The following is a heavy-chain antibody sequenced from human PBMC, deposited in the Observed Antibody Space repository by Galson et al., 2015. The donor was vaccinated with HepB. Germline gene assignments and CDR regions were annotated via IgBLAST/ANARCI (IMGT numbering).Heavy chain of an antibody. V-gene: IGHV3-15*07. J-gene: IGHJ4*02. CDR1: GFTFSNAW. CDR3: TTSYADIVATIDY. CDR2: IKSKTDGGTT. D-gene: IGHD5-12*01. Sequence: SLRLSCAASGFTFSNAWMNWVRQAPGKGLEWVGRIKSKTDGGTTDYAAPVKGRFTISRDDSKNTLYLQMNSLKTEDTAVYYCTTSYADIVATIDYWGQGTLVTVSS.